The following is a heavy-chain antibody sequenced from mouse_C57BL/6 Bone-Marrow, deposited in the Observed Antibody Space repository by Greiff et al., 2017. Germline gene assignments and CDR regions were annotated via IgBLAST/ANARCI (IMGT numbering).Heavy chain of an antibody. CDR1: GYTFTSYW. Sequence: VQLQQPGAELVKPGASVKMSCKASGYTFTSYWITWVKQRPGQGLEWIGDIYPGSGSTNYNEKFKSKATLTVDTSSSTAYMQLSSLASEDSAVYYCARTGAGASMDYWGQGTSVTVSS. CDR2: IYPGSGST. V-gene: IGHV1-55*01. J-gene: IGHJ4*01. CDR3: ARTGAGASMDY.